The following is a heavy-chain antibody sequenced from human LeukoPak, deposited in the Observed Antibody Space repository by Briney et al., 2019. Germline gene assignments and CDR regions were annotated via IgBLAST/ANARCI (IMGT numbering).Heavy chain of an antibody. CDR1: GFTFSSYW. V-gene: IGHV3-7*03. D-gene: IGHD3-10*01. CDR3: ARDFYASGSHDS. J-gene: IGHJ4*02. CDR2: IKPDGNVQ. Sequence: GGSLRLSCAASGFTFSSYWMTLARQVPGKGLEWVANIKPDGNVQHYADSVKGRFIISRNNARNSLYLQMNTLRAEDTAIYYCARDFYASGSHDSWGQGTLVTVSS.